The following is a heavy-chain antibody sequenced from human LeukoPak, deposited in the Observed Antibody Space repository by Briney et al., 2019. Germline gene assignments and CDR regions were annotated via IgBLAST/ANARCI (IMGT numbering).Heavy chain of an antibody. V-gene: IGHV5-51*01. D-gene: IGHD4-17*01. Sequence: GESLKISCKGSGYSFTSYWIGWVRPMPGKGLEWMGIIYPGDSDTRYSPSFQGQVTISADKSISTAYLQWSSLKASDTAMYYCARIPSHDYGDYYYFDYWGQGTLVTVSS. CDR3: ARIPSHDYGDYYYFDY. CDR2: IYPGDSDT. J-gene: IGHJ4*02. CDR1: GYSFTSYW.